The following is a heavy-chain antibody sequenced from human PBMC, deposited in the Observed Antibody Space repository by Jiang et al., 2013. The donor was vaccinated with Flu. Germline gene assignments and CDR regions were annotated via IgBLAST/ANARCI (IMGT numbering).Heavy chain of an antibody. J-gene: IGHJ4*02. V-gene: IGHV5-51*01. CDR1: GYSFTSYW. CDR3: ARQWGNGPAAKRRPVGDY. D-gene: IGHD2-2*01. Sequence: GAEVKKPGESLKISCKGSGYSFTSYWIGWVRQMPGKGLEWMGIIYPGDSDTRYSPSFQGQVTISADKSISTAYLQWSSLKASDTAMYYCARQWGNGPAAKRRPVGDYWGQGTLVTVSS. CDR2: IYPGDSDT.